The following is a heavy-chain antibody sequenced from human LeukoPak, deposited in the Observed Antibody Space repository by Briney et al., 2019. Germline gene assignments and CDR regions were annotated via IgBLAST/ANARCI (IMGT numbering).Heavy chain of an antibody. D-gene: IGHD2-8*01. J-gene: IGHJ4*02. V-gene: IGHV3-20*03. Sequence: KGRFTISRDNAKNSLYLQMNSLRAEDTALYYCARDLYCTNGVCFPTDYWGQGTLVTVSS. CDR3: ARDLYCTNGVCFPTDY.